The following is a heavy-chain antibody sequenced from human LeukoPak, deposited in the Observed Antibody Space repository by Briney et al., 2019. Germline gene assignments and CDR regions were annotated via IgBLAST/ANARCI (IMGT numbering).Heavy chain of an antibody. V-gene: IGHV3-30-3*02. CDR2: ISYDGSKK. CDR3: AKPYDSSLYTNLDY. J-gene: IGHJ4*02. Sequence: PGGSLRHSCVASGFTFSTYAMHWVRQAPGKGLEWVTVISYDGSKKYYADSVKGRFTISRDNSKNTLYLQVDSLRPEDTAVYYCAKPYDSSLYTNLDYWGQGTLVTVSS. CDR1: GFTFSTYA. D-gene: IGHD3-22*01.